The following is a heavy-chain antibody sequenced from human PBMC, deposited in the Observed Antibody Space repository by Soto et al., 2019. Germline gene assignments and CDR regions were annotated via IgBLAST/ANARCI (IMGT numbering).Heavy chain of an antibody. D-gene: IGHD2-15*01. J-gene: IGHJ1*01. Sequence: QVLLVQSGAEVKKPGASVKFSCKASGYTFISYGFSWVRQAPGQGLEWMGWISAYNGNTNYAQKLQGRVTMTTDTSTSTAYMELRSLRSADTAVYYCARVELSCSGGSCFPEGYFQHWGQGTLVTVSS. CDR1: GYTFISYG. CDR3: ARVELSCSGGSCFPEGYFQH. V-gene: IGHV1-18*01. CDR2: ISAYNGNT.